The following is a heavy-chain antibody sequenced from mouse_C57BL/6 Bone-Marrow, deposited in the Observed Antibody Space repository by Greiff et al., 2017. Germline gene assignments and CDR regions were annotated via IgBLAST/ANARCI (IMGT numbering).Heavy chain of an antibody. Sequence: EVTLVESGGDLVKPGGSLKLSCAASGFTFSSYCMSWVRQTPDKRLEWVATICTGGSCTYYPDSVKGRFTISRDNAKNTLYLQMRGLKSEDTARFYYARRGVKTKYYAIDIWGQGTSVTVSS. J-gene: IGHJ4*01. CDR3: ARRGVKTKYYAIDI. D-gene: IGHD2-2*01. CDR2: ICTGGSCT. CDR1: GFTFSSYC. V-gene: IGHV5-6*02.